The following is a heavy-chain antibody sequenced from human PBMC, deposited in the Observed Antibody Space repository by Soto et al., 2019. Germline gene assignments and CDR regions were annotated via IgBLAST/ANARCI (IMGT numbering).Heavy chain of an antibody. J-gene: IGHJ6*02. Sequence: PGGSRRLSCAASGFTFSSYAMSWVRQAPGKGLEWVSAISGSGGSTYYADSVKGRFTISRDNSKNTLYLQMNSLRAEDTAVYYCAKDLCSGGSCYGDYYYYYGMDVWGQGTTVTVSS. CDR2: ISGSGGST. V-gene: IGHV3-23*01. D-gene: IGHD2-15*01. CDR1: GFTFSSYA. CDR3: AKDLCSGGSCYGDYYYYYGMDV.